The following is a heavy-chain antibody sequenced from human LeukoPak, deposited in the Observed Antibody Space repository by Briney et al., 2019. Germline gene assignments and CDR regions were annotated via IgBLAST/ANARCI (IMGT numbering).Heavy chain of an antibody. CDR2: ISDSGGST. D-gene: IGHD3-10*01. CDR1: GITLSNYG. CDR3: AKRGVVIRAVIIVGFHKEAYYFDY. Sequence: GGSLRLSCAVSGITLSNYGMSWVRQAPGKGLEWVAGISDSGGSTNYADSVKGRFTISRDNPKNTLYLQVNSLRAEDTAVYLCAKRGVVIRAVIIVGFHKEAYYFDYWGQGALVTVSS. V-gene: IGHV3-23*01. J-gene: IGHJ4*02.